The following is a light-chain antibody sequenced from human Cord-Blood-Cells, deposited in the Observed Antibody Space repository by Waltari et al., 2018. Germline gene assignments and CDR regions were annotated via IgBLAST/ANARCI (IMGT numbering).Light chain of an antibody. V-gene: IGLV2-14*01. J-gene: IGLJ1*01. CDR1: SSDVGGYNY. CDR2: DVS. CDR3: SSYTSSSRYV. Sequence: QSALPQPASVSGSPGQSITISCTGTSSDVGGYNYVSWYPQHPGKPPKLMIYDVSNRPSGVSNRFSCSKSGNTASLTISGLQAEDEADYYCSSYTSSSRYVFGTGTKVTVL.